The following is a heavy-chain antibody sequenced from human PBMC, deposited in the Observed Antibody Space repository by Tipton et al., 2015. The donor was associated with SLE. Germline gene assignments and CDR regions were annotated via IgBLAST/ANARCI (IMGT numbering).Heavy chain of an antibody. V-gene: IGHV4-38-2*01. Sequence: TLSLTCAVSGYSISSGYYWGWFRQPPGKGLEWIGSIYHSGSTDYNPSLKSRVTISVDTSKNQFSLKLSSVTAADTAVYYCARASVKSIAALFDYWGQGTLVTVSS. CDR3: ARASVKSIAALFDY. J-gene: IGHJ4*02. CDR2: IYHSGST. D-gene: IGHD6-13*01. CDR1: GYSISSGYY.